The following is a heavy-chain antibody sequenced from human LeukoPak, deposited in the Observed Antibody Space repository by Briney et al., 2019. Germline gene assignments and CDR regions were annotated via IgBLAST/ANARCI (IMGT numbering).Heavy chain of an antibody. J-gene: IGHJ4*02. D-gene: IGHD4-11*01. V-gene: IGHV3-33*06. CDR3: AKDIQRGFDYTNSLDY. CDR2: IWSDSTNK. Sequence: GGSLRLSCATSGFNFSHYAMHWVRQAPGKGLEWVAAIWSDSTNKYYSDAVKGRFAISRDDPSKMVYLQMNSLRVEDTAVYYCAKDIQRGFDYTNSLDYWGQGILVSASS. CDR1: GFNFSHYA.